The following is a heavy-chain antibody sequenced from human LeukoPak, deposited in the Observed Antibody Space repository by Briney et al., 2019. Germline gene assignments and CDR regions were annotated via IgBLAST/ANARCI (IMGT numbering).Heavy chain of an antibody. Sequence: SETLSLTCTVSGGSISSSSYYWGWIRQPPGKGLEWIGSIYYSGSTYYNPSLKSRVTISVDTSKNQFSLKLSSVTAADTAVYYCASLYYDILTGYYTRGYFDYWGQGTLITVSS. V-gene: IGHV4-39*07. CDR2: IYYSGST. J-gene: IGHJ4*02. CDR1: GGSISSSSYY. CDR3: ASLYYDILTGYYTRGYFDY. D-gene: IGHD3-9*01.